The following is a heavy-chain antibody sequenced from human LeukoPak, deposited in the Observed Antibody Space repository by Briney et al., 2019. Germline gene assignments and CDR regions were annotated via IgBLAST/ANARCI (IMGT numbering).Heavy chain of an antibody. Sequence: PGGSLRLSCAASGFTFSSYSMNWVRQAPGKGLEWVSSISSSSSYIYYADSVKGRFTISRDNAKNSLYLQMNSLRAEGTAVYYCARDEVVPAAIGYYYYMDVWGKGTTVTVSS. CDR1: GFTFSSYS. CDR2: ISSSSSYI. CDR3: ARDEVVPAAIGYYYYMDV. J-gene: IGHJ6*03. V-gene: IGHV3-21*01. D-gene: IGHD2-2*01.